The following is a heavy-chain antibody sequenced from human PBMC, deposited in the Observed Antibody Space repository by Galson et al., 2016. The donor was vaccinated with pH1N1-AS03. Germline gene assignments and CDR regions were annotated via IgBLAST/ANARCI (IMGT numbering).Heavy chain of an antibody. CDR2: INPSSGGT. J-gene: IGHJ4*02. V-gene: IGHV1-2*02. CDR1: GYTFSDYY. D-gene: IGHD1-26*01. Sequence: SVKVSCKASGYTFSDYYMHWVRQAPGQELEWMGWINPSSGGTKYTQKFQGRVTMTRDTSISTAYMELSRRTSDDTAVYFCARGGGSSLAYWGQGTLVPVSS. CDR3: ARGGGSSLAY.